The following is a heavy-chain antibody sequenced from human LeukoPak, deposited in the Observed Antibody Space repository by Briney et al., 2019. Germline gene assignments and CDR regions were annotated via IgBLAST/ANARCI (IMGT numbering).Heavy chain of an antibody. CDR2: ISSSGSTI. J-gene: IGHJ6*02. D-gene: IGHD3-3*01. Sequence: PGGSLRLSCAASGFTFSDYYMSWIRQAPGKGLEWVSYISSSGSTIYYADSVKGRFTISRDNAKNSLYLQMNSLRAEDTAVYYCARQRRVPSPYGMDVWGQGTTVTVSS. CDR1: GFTFSDYY. CDR3: ARQRRVPSPYGMDV. V-gene: IGHV3-11*01.